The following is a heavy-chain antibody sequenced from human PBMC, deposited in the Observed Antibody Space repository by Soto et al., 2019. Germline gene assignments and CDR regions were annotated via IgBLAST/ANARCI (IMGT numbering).Heavy chain of an antibody. V-gene: IGHV4-4*02. CDR2: IYHSGST. Sequence: QVQLQESGPGLVKPSGTLSLTCAVSGGSISSSNWWSWVRQPPGKGLEWIGEIYHSGSTNYNPSLKSRVTISVAKSKNQFSLKLSSVTAADTAVYYCARAGGLGYDYVCGSYRPIDYWGQGTLVTVSS. J-gene: IGHJ4*02. D-gene: IGHD3-16*02. CDR1: GGSISSSNW. CDR3: ARAGGLGYDYVCGSYRPIDY.